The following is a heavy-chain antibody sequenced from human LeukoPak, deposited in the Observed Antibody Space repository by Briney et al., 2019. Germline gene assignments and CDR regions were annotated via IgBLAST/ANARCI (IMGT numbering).Heavy chain of an antibody. CDR3: ARGYSSSYLIGY. CDR1: GGTFSSYA. CDR2: IIPIFGTA. J-gene: IGHJ4*02. D-gene: IGHD6-13*01. V-gene: IGHV1-69*05. Sequence: SVKVSCKASGGTFSSYAISWVRQAPGQGLEWMGGIIPIFGTANYAQKFQGRVTITTDESTSTAYMELSSLRSEDTAVYYCARGYSSSYLIGYWGQGTLVTVSS.